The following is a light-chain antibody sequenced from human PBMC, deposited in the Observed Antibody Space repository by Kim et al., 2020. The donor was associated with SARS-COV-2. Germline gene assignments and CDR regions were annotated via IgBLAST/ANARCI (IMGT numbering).Light chain of an antibody. CDR1: GSNIGSKY. CDR2: RNS. CDR3: AAWDDSLSGVV. V-gene: IGLV1-47*01. J-gene: IGLJ2*01. Sequence: GQRVTSSCSGSGSNIGSKYVYWYQQLPGTAPKLLSYRNSQRPSGVPDRFSGSKSGTSASLAISGLRSEDEADYYCAAWDDSLSGVVFGGGTQLTVL.